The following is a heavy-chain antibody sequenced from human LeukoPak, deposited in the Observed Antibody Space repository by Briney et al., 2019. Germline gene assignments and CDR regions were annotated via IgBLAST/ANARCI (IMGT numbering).Heavy chain of an antibody. CDR2: INHSGST. J-gene: IGHJ4*02. V-gene: IGHV4-34*01. CDR3: ARGLYYYDSSGYFDY. Sequence: SETLSLTCAAYGGSFSGYYWTWIRQPPGKGLEWIGEINHSGSTNYNPSLKSRVTISVDTSKNQFSLKLSSVTAADTAVYYCARGLYYYDSSGYFDYWGQGTLVTVSS. CDR1: GGSFSGYY. D-gene: IGHD3-22*01.